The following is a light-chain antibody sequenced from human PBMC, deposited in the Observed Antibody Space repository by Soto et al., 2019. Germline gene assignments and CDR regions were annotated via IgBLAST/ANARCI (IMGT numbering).Light chain of an antibody. V-gene: IGKV1-39*01. Sequence: DLPMTQSPSSLSASVGDRVTITCRASQSISGYLNWYQHKAGKAPKVLISGASTLHNGVPSRFSGRGAGTDFTLTISSLQPEDVATYYCQQSLTTLLTFGGGTRVEI. J-gene: IGKJ4*01. CDR3: QQSLTTLLT. CDR1: QSISGY. CDR2: GAS.